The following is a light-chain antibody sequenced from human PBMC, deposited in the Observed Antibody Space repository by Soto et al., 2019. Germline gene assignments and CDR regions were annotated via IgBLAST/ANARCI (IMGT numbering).Light chain of an antibody. CDR2: AAS. Sequence: DIQMTQSPSSLSASVGDRVTITCRASQSISSYLNWYQQKPGKAPKLLIYAASSLQSGVPSRFSGGGSGTEFTLTITSLQPEDFATYYCQQYNSYSRTFGQGTKVDIK. J-gene: IGKJ1*01. CDR1: QSISSY. V-gene: IGKV1-39*01. CDR3: QQYNSYSRT.